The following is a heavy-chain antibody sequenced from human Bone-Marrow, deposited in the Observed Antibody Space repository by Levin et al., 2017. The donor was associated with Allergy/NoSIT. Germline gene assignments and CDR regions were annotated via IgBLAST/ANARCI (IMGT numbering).Heavy chain of an antibody. CDR2: IILFSDTT. CDR3: ARDITQRVGQRDFYYYAMDV. Sequence: SGESLKISCKASGGTLSGYAISWVRQAPGQGLEWMGGIILFSDTTNYAQKFQGRVTITADESTNTAYMELSSLTSEDTAVYFCARDITQRVGQRDFYYYAMDVWGQGTTVIASS. V-gene: IGHV1-69*01. CDR1: GGTLSGYA. J-gene: IGHJ6*02. D-gene: IGHD3-3*01.